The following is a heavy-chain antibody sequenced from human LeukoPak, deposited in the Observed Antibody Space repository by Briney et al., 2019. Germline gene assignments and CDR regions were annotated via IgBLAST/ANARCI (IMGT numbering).Heavy chain of an antibody. V-gene: IGHV4-61*08. CDR3: ARWGSIAVARFDY. Sequence: SETLSLTCTVSGGSVSGADYYWSWIRQPPGKGLEWIGYIYYTGSTNYNPSLTSRVNISVDTSKNQFSLNLTSVTAADTAVYYCARWGSIAVARFDYWGQGTLVTVSS. CDR1: GGSVSGADYY. D-gene: IGHD6-6*01. CDR2: IYYTGST. J-gene: IGHJ4*02.